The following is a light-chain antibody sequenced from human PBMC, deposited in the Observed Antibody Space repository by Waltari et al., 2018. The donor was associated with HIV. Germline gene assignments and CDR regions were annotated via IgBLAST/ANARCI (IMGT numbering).Light chain of an antibody. CDR2: AVD. CDR1: ASDFGLYNF. CDR3: ASFTGDNTVM. J-gene: IGLJ3*02. V-gene: IGLV2-14*03. Sequence: AVTQPASVSGLPGQSTTLSCTGAASDFGLYNFFSWYQQHSGKPPKRILYAVDSRASGVSDRFSGSMSGNTASLTISGLRTEDEAHYYCASFTGDNTVMFGGGTEVTVL.